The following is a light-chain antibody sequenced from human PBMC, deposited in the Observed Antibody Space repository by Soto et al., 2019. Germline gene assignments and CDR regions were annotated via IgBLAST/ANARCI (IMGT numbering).Light chain of an antibody. CDR3: EQYDSRSPWT. Sequence: DIQLTQSPSSLSASVGDRVPITCRASESVTIWLAWYQQKPGKAPRLLIYDASTLEGGVPSRFSASGSGTEFTLTIISLQPDDFATSYCEQYDSRSPWTFGQGTKIEMK. CDR2: DAS. CDR1: ESVTIW. V-gene: IGKV1-5*01. J-gene: IGKJ1*01.